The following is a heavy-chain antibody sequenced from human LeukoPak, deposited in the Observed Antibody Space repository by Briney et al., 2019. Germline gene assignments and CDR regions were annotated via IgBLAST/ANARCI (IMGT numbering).Heavy chain of an antibody. J-gene: IGHJ4*02. CDR2: IYYSGST. CDR3: ARGGYSGASFDY. Sequence: SETLSLTCTVSGGSVSSGSYYWSWIRQPPGRGLEWIGYIYYSGSTNYNPSLKSRVTISVDTSKNQFSLKLSSVTAADTAVYYCARGGYSGASFDYWGQGTLVTVSS. CDR1: GGSVSSGSYY. V-gene: IGHV4-61*01. D-gene: IGHD3-10*01.